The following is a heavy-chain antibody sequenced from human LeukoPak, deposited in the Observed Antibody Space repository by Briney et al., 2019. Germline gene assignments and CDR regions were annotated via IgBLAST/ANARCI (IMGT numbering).Heavy chain of an antibody. CDR1: GGTFSSYA. J-gene: IGHJ2*01. V-gene: IGHV1-69*04. CDR3: ARDSNGPYWYFDL. Sequence: SVQVSCKASGGTFSSYAISWVRQAPGQGLEWMGRIIPILGIANYAQKFQGRVTITADKSTSTAYMELSSLRSEDTAVYYCARDSNGPYWYFDLWGRGTLVPVSS. CDR2: IIPILGIA. D-gene: IGHD2-8*01.